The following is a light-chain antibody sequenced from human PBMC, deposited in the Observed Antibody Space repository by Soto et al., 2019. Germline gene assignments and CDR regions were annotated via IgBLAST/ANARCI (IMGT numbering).Light chain of an antibody. Sequence: DIQMTQSPSTLSASVGDRVTITCRASQSISSWLAWYQQKPGKAPKLLIYKASSLESGVPSRFSGSGSGTEFPLTLSSPQPDDFATYYCQQYNSYRRTFGQGTKVEIK. J-gene: IGKJ1*01. V-gene: IGKV1-5*03. CDR2: KAS. CDR3: QQYNSYRRT. CDR1: QSISSW.